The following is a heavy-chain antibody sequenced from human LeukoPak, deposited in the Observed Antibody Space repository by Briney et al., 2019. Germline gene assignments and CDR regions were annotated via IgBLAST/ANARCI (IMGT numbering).Heavy chain of an antibody. V-gene: IGHV1-3*02. CDR2: SNAGNGNT. CDR3: AREVARDGYNYFDY. D-gene: IGHD5-24*01. CDR1: GYTFTSYA. J-gene: IGHJ4*02. Sequence: GASVKVSCKASGYTFTSYAMHWVRRAPGQRLEWMGWSNAGNGNTKYSQEFQGRVTITRDTSASTAYMELSSLRPEDMAVYYCAREVARDGYNYFDYWGQGTLVTVSS.